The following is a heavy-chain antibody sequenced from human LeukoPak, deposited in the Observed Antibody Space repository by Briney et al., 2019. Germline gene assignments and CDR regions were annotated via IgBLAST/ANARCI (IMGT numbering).Heavy chain of an antibody. J-gene: IGHJ4*02. CDR2: INPSGGST. Sequence: ASVKVSCKASGYTFTNYYMHWVRQAPGQGPEWMGIINPSGGSTTYAQKFQGRVTATRDMSTSTVYMELSSLRSEDTAVYYCARKGANQVSDYWGQGTLVTVSS. V-gene: IGHV1-46*01. CDR1: GYTFTNYY. D-gene: IGHD1-14*01. CDR3: ARKGANQVSDY.